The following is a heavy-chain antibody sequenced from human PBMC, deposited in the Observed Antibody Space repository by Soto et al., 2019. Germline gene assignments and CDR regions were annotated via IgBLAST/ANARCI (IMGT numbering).Heavy chain of an antibody. J-gene: IGHJ4*02. CDR3: ARGPLVVLNYFES. V-gene: IGHV1-69*02. Sequence: QVQLVQSGTEVKKPGSSVKVSCKASGGTFRNDPINWVQQAPGQGLEWMGSIFPLTDIPDYAQNFQARLTISADKSTSTAYMELSSLTSDDTAMYLCARGPLVVLNYFESWGQGTLVTVSP. CDR1: GGTFRNDP. CDR2: IFPLTDIP.